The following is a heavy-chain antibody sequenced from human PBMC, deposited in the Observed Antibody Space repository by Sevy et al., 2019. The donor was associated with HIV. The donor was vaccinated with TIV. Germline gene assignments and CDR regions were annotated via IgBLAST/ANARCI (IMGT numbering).Heavy chain of an antibody. V-gene: IGHV4-59*01. J-gene: IGHJ6*02. CDR1: GGSISSYY. Sequence: SETLSLTCTVSGGSISSYYWSWIRQPPGKGLEWIGYIYYSGSTNYNPSLKSRVTISVDTSKNQFSLKLSSVTAADTAVYYCARERMTTGTPDFHYYYGMDVWGQGTTVTVSS. D-gene: IGHD4-17*01. CDR2: IYYSGST. CDR3: ARERMTTGTPDFHYYYGMDV.